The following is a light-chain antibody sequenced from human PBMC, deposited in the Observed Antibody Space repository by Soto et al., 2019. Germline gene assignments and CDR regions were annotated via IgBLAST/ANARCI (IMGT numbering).Light chain of an antibody. V-gene: IGKV1-5*01. CDR2: DAS. J-gene: IGKJ1*01. CDR3: QQYNSYSKT. Sequence: QITQSPSTLSAAVAQRATITCPASQSISSWLAWYQQKPGKAPKLLIYDASSLESGVPSRFSGSGSGTEFTLTISSLQTDDFATYYCQQYNSYSKTFGKGTKVDIK. CDR1: QSISSW.